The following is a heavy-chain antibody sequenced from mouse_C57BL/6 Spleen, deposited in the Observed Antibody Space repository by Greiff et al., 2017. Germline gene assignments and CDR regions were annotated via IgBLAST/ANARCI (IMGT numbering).Heavy chain of an antibody. J-gene: IGHJ4*01. V-gene: IGHV1-15*01. Sequence: VQLVESGAELVRPGASVTLSCKASGYTFTDYEMHWVKQTPVHGLEWIGAIDPETGGTAYNQKFKGKAILTADKSSSTAYMELRSLTSEDSAVYYCTRSYYDAYSYAMDYWGQGTSVTVSS. CDR3: TRSYYDAYSYAMDY. CDR1: GYTFTDYE. D-gene: IGHD2-4*01. CDR2: IDPETGGT.